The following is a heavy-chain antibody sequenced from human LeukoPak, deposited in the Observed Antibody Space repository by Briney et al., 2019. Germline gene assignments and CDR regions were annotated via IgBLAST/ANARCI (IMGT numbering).Heavy chain of an antibody. Sequence: SQTLSLTCAISVGSVSSNSAAWNWIRQSPSRGLEWLGRTYYRSKWYNDYAVSVKSRITINPDTSKNHFSLQLNSVTPEDTAVYYCARDRYDYIWGSYRRSGAFDIWGQGTMVTVSS. J-gene: IGHJ3*02. CDR3: ARDRYDYIWGSYRRSGAFDI. V-gene: IGHV6-1*01. CDR1: VGSVSSNSAA. CDR2: TYYRSKWYN. D-gene: IGHD3-16*02.